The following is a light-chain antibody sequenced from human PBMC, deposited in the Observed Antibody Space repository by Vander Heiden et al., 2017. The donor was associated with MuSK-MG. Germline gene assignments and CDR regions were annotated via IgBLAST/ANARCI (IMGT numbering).Light chain of an antibody. CDR3: QQYVF. CDR2: DAS. Sequence: DIQMTQSPSSLSASVGDRVTITCQASQDISNYLNWYQQKPGKAPKLLIYDASNLETGVPSRFSGSGSGTDFTFTISSLQPEDIATYYCQQYVFFGGGTKVEIK. CDR1: QDISNY. V-gene: IGKV1-33*01. J-gene: IGKJ4*01.